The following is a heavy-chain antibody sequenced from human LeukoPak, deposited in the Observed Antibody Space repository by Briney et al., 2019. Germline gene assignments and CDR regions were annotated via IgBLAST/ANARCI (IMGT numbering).Heavy chain of an antibody. D-gene: IGHD3-9*01. V-gene: IGHV3-30*04. CDR2: ISYDGSNK. J-gene: IGHJ4*02. CDR1: GFTFSSYA. CDR3: AKEPHILTGYYTDYFDS. Sequence: GRSLRLSCAASGFTFSSYAMHWVRQAPGKGLEWVAVISYDGSNKYYADSVKGRFTISRDNSKNTLYLQMNSLRAEDTAVYFCAKEPHILTGYYTDYFDSWGQGTLVTVSS.